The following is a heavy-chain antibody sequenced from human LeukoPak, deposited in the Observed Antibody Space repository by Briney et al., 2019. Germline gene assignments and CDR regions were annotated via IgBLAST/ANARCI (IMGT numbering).Heavy chain of an antibody. CDR1: AGTFSSYA. Sequence: SVKVSCKASAGTFSSYAISWVRQPPGPGLEWMGGIITIFGTANYAQKFQGRVTITADESTSTAYMELSSLRSEDTAVYYCARGGITMMPNNWFDPWGQGTLVTVSS. CDR3: ARGGITMMPNNWFDP. J-gene: IGHJ5*02. V-gene: IGHV1-69*13. CDR2: IITIFGTA. D-gene: IGHD3-22*01.